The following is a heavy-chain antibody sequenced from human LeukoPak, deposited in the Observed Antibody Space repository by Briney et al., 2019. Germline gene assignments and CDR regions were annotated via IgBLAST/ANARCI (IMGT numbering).Heavy chain of an antibody. V-gene: IGHV4-61*02. J-gene: IGHJ4*02. CDR3: ARVYGGNFEFHY. CDR2: IYTSGST. Sequence: SETLSLTCTVSVGSISSGSYYWSWIRQPAGKGLEWIGRIYTSGSTNYNPSLKTRVNISVDTSKNQFSLKLCSVTAADTAVYYCARVYGGNFEFHYWVQGTLVTVSS. D-gene: IGHD4-23*01. CDR1: VGSISSGSYY.